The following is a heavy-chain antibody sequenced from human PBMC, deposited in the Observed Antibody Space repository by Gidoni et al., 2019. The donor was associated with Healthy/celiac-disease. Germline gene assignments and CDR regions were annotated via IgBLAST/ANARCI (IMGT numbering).Heavy chain of an antibody. CDR2: IIPILGIA. D-gene: IGHD1-1*01. CDR3: ATRSSGGYYYGMDV. Sequence: QVQLVQSVAEVKKPGSSVKVSCKASGGTFSSYTISWVRPAPGQGLEWMGRIIPILGIANYAQKFQGRVTITADKSTSTAYMELSSLRSEDTAVYYCATRSSGGYYYGMDVWGQGTTVTVSS. CDR1: GGTFSSYT. V-gene: IGHV1-69*02. J-gene: IGHJ6*02.